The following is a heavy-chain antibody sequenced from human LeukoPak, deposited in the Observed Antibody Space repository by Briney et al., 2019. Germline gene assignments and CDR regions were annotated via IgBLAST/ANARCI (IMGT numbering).Heavy chain of an antibody. V-gene: IGHV4-34*01. CDR2: INHSGST. Sequence: SETLSLTCAVCGGSFSGYYWSWIRQPPGKGLEWIGEINHSGSTNYNPSLKSRVTISVDTSKNQFSLKLSSVTAADTAVYYCASKPIAVAGPFYYYYGMDVWGQGTTVTVSS. CDR3: ASKPIAVAGPFYYYYGMDV. CDR1: GGSFSGYY. D-gene: IGHD6-19*01. J-gene: IGHJ6*02.